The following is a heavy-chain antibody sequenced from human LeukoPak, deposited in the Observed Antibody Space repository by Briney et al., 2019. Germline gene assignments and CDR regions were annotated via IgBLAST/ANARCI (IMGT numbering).Heavy chain of an antibody. Sequence: GGSLRLSCAASGFTFSSYAMHWVRQAPGKGLEWVAVISYDGSNKYYADSVKGRFTISRDNSKNTLYLQMDSLRAEDTAVYYCARSNPLYSSGWYGVDAFDIWGQGTMVTVSS. V-gene: IGHV3-30-3*01. CDR3: ARSNPLYSSGWYGVDAFDI. CDR1: GFTFSSYA. J-gene: IGHJ3*02. D-gene: IGHD6-19*01. CDR2: ISYDGSNK.